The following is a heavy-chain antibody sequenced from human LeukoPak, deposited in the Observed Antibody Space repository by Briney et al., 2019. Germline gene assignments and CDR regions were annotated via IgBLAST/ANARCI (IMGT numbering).Heavy chain of an antibody. V-gene: IGHV3-23*01. Sequence: GGSLRLSCVASGFTFSSYAMSWVRQAPGKGLEWVSAISGSGGSTYYADSVKGRFTISRDNSKNTLYLQMNSLRAEDTAVYYCANRDYVWGSYRLPWGQGTLVTVSS. J-gene: IGHJ4*02. CDR2: ISGSGGST. CDR3: ANRDYVWGSYRLP. D-gene: IGHD3-16*02. CDR1: GFTFSSYA.